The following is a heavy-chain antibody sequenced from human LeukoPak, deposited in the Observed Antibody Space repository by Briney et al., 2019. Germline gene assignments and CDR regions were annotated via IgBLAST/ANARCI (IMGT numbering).Heavy chain of an antibody. V-gene: IGHV4-30-4*01. D-gene: IGHD5-18*01. CDR1: GGSISSGGYY. J-gene: IGHJ6*02. CDR2: IYYSGST. Sequence: SETLSLTCTVSGGSISSGGYYWSWIRQHPGKGLEWIGYIYYSGSTYYNPSLKSRVTISVDTSKNQFSLKLSSVTAADTAVYYCARGHAMVTSFGMDVWGQGTTVTVSS. CDR3: ARGHAMVTSFGMDV.